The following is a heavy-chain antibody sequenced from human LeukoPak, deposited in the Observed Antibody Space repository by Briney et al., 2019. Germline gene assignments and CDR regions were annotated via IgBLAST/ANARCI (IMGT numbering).Heavy chain of an antibody. D-gene: IGHD4-23*01. J-gene: IGHJ5*02. Sequence: ASVKVSCKASGYTFTSYGISWVRQAPGQGLEWMGWISAYNGNTNYAQKLQGRVTMTTDTSTSTAHMELRSLRSDDTAVYYCARTPPDYGGNLRWFDPWGQGTLVTVSS. CDR3: ARTPPDYGGNLRWFDP. V-gene: IGHV1-18*01. CDR2: ISAYNGNT. CDR1: GYTFTSYG.